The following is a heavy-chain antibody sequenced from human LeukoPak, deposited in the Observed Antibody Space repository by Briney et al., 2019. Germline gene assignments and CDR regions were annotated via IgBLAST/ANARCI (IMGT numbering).Heavy chain of an antibody. CDR1: GFTFSNYW. CDR2: IKGDGSRK. CDR3: ATPLDYYDSSGYHQGGD. D-gene: IGHD3-22*01. V-gene: IGHV3-7*03. Sequence: GGSLRLSCAVSGFTFSNYWMTSVRQAPGKGLEWVANIKGDGSRKNCVDSLKGRFTISRDNAKNLLYLQMNSLRAEDTAVYYCATPLDYYDSSGYHQGGDWGQGTLVTVSS. J-gene: IGHJ4*02.